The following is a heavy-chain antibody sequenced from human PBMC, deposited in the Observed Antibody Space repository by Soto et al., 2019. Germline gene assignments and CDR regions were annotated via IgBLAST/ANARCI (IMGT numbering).Heavy chain of an antibody. V-gene: IGHV4-31*03. J-gene: IGHJ4*02. CDR1: GGSISVYY. Sequence: SETLSLTCTVSGGSISVYYWSWIRQHPGKGLEWIGYIYYSGSTYHNPSLKSRVTISVDTSKNQFSLKLSSVTAADTAVYYCARDESDGSGWYYFDYWGQGTLVTVSS. CDR3: ARDESDGSGWYYFDY. CDR2: IYYSGST. D-gene: IGHD6-19*01.